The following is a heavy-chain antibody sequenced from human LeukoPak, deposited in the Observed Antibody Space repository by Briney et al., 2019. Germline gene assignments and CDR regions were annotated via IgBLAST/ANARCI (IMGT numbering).Heavy chain of an antibody. CDR1: GFMFDDYA. D-gene: IGHD6-19*01. J-gene: IGHJ4*02. V-gene: IGHV3-9*01. CDR2: ISWNSGDI. CDR3: AKDMAGTAVTGSTFDY. Sequence: GGSLRLSCVASGFMFDDYALHWVRHAPGKGLEWVSGISWNSGDIGYADSVKGRFTISRDNAKTSIYLQMNSLRVEDTALYYCAKDMAGTAVTGSTFDYWGQGTLVTVSS.